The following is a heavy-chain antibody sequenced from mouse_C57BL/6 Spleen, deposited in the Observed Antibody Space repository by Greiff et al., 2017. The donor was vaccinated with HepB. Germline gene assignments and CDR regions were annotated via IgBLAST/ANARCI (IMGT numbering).Heavy chain of an antibody. Sequence: QVQLQQPGAELVRPGTSVKLSCKASGYTFTSYWMHWVKQRPGQGLEWIGVIDPSDSYTNYNQKFKGKATLTVDTSSSTAYMQLSSLTSEDSAVYYCAREGGRSYFDYWGQGTTRTVSS. CDR2: IDPSDSYT. J-gene: IGHJ2*01. CDR3: AREGGRSYFDY. V-gene: IGHV1-59*01. D-gene: IGHD1-1*01. CDR1: GYTFTSYW.